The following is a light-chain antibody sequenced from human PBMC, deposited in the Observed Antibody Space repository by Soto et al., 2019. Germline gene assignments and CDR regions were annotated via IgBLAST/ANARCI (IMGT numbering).Light chain of an antibody. CDR1: QDISSY. V-gene: IGKV1-8*01. CDR2: AAS. J-gene: IGKJ4*01. CDR3: QQYYRYPLT. Sequence: IQMTQSPSSFSASTGDRVTITCRASQDISSYLAWYQQKPGKAPNLLIYAASTLQSGVPSRFIGSGSGTDFTLSISSLQSEDFASYYCQQYYRYPLTFGGGTKVEIK.